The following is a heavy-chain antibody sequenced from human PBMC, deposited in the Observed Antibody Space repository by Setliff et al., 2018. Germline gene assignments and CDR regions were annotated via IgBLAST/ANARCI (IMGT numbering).Heavy chain of an antibody. J-gene: IGHJ4*02. CDR2: LYSSGSP. CDR1: GGSISSGPYY. D-gene: IGHD7-27*01. V-gene: IGHV4-61*02. CDR3: ASTDWGWGYYFDY. Sequence: SETLSLTCTVSGGSISSGPYYWNWFRPPAGKGLEWIGRLYSSGSPNYNPSLKSRVTISVDTSKNQFSLKLSSVTAADTAVYYCASTDWGWGYYFDYWGQGTLVTSPQ.